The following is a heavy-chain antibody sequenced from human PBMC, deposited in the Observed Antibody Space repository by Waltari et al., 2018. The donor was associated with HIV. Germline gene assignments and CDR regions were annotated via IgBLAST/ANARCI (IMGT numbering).Heavy chain of an antibody. V-gene: IGHV3-7*01. CDR2: IKEDGSEV. J-gene: IGHJ4*02. CDR1: GFTFRSSW. Sequence: EVRLVESGGGFVQPGGSLRLSCAASGFTFRSSWMPWVRQAPGKGLEWVAKIKEDGSEVHDVDSVRDRFTISRDKAKNSLYLQMNSLRAEDTAVCYGARRQQLTDWGQGTLVTVSS. D-gene: IGHD6-13*01. CDR3: ARRQQLTD.